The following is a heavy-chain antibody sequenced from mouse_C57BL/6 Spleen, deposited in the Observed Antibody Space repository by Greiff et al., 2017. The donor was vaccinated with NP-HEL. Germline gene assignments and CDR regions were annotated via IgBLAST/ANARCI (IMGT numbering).Heavy chain of an antibody. V-gene: IGHV1-26*01. CDR1: GYTFTDYY. CDR2: INPNNGGT. Sequence: EVQLQQSGPELVKPGASVKISCKASGYTFTDYYMNWVKQSHGKSLEWIGDINPNNGGTSYNQKFKGKATLTVDKSSSTAYMELRSLTSEDSAVYYCARWEDYDGEPFAYWGQGTLVTVSA. D-gene: IGHD2-4*01. J-gene: IGHJ3*01. CDR3: ARWEDYDGEPFAY.